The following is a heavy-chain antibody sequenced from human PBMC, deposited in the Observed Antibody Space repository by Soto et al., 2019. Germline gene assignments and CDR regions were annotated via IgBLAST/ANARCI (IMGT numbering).Heavy chain of an antibody. Sequence: EVHLVESGGGLVQPGGSLRLSCAASGFTVSNNYMSWVRQAPGKGLEWVSVIYSGGSVYYRDSVKGRFTISRDHSKNTLYLQMNSLRAEDSGVYYCVSRPRAWGQGTLVTVSS. D-gene: IGHD6-6*01. CDR3: VSRPRA. V-gene: IGHV3-66*01. J-gene: IGHJ5*02. CDR1: GFTVSNNY. CDR2: IYSGGSV.